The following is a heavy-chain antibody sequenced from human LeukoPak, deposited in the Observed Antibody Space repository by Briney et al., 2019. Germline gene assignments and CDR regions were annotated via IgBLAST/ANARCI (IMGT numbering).Heavy chain of an antibody. Sequence: GASLKISCKGSGYSFTSYWIGWVRQMPGKGLEWMGIIYPGDSDTRYSPTFEGQVTFSADKSISTAYLQWSSLKASDTAMYYCARGRYSGTYLSYFDYWAQGTLVTVSS. CDR1: GYSFTSYW. V-gene: IGHV5-51*01. J-gene: IGHJ4*02. D-gene: IGHD1-26*01. CDR2: IYPGDSDT. CDR3: ARGRYSGTYLSYFDY.